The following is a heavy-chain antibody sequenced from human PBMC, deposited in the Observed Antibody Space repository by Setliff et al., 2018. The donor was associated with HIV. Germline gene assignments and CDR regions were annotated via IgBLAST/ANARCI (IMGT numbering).Heavy chain of an antibody. CDR1: GGSISSGDYY. Sequence: SETLSLTCTVSGGSISSGDYYWSWIRQHPRKGLEWIGYIYYTGSTYYNPSLKSRVTISVDTSKNQFSLKLSSVTAADTAVYYCARAPFYYGSGSYQTFDCWGQGTLVTVSS. CDR3: ARAPFYYGSGSYQTFDC. V-gene: IGHV4-31*03. D-gene: IGHD3-10*01. J-gene: IGHJ4*02. CDR2: IYYTGST.